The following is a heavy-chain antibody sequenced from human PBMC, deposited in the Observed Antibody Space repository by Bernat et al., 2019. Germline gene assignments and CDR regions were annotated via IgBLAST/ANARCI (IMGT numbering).Heavy chain of an antibody. D-gene: IGHD4-4*01. V-gene: IGHV4-39*01. Sequence: QLLLQESGAGLVKPSETLSLTCTVSAGSISTSSYSWGWLRQPPGKGLEGIGTIYYTGGTFYNPSLKRRVTMSIDTSKNQFSLNPSSVTAIDAALYYCARPSNSDYLRGTFDIWGPGTLVAVAS. CDR3: ARPSNSDYLRGTFDI. CDR1: AGSISTSSYS. J-gene: IGHJ3*02. CDR2: IYYTGGT.